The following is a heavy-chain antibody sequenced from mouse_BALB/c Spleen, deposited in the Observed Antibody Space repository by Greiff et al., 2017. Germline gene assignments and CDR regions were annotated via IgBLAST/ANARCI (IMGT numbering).Heavy chain of an antibody. CDR1: GFTFSSFG. J-gene: IGHJ1*01. Sequence: EVMLVESGGGLVKPGGSRKLSCAASGFTFSSFGMHWVRQAPEKGLEWVAYISSGSSTIYYADTVKGRFTISRDNPKNTLFLQMTSLRSEDTAMYYCARATMITYFDVWGAGTTVTVSS. CDR3: ARATMITYFDV. V-gene: IGHV5-17*02. CDR2: ISSGSSTI. D-gene: IGHD2-4*01.